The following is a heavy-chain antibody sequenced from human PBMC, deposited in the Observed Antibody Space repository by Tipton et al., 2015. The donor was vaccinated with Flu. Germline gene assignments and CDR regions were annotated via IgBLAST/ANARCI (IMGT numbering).Heavy chain of an antibody. V-gene: IGHV1-46*04. CDR3: AKRSGWYTVGFDY. CDR2: IYPSGGGT. Sequence: QLVQSGAEVKKTGASVKISCQASGYTFTAYNMHWVRQAPGRGLEWMGIIYPSGGGTRYAQNLQGRVSMTRDRATNTVYMELSSLRSEDTALYYCAKRSGWYTVGFDYWGQGTLVTVSS. D-gene: IGHD6-19*01. J-gene: IGHJ4*02. CDR1: GYTFTAYN.